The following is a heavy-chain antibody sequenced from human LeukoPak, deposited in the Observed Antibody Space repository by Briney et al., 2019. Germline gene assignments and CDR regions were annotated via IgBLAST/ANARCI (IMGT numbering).Heavy chain of an antibody. Sequence: GASVKVSCKASGFSLTTSGISWVRQVPGQGLEWMGWISANDGNTDYAQRLQGRVTMTTDTSTGTAYMEMRSLRFEDTAIYYCARGVGSAFDIWGQGTMVTVSS. D-gene: IGHD2-15*01. J-gene: IGHJ3*02. V-gene: IGHV1-18*01. CDR2: ISANDGNT. CDR1: GFSLTTSG. CDR3: ARGVGSAFDI.